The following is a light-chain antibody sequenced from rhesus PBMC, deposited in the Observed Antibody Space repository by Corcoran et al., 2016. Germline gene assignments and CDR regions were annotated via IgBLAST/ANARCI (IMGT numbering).Light chain of an antibody. J-gene: IGLJ6*01. CDR3: GADHGIGTTCVYV. V-gene: IGLV9-84*01. CDR2: VGTAGIEG. CDR1: SDYRNYA. Sequence: QPVLTQASSASASLGASVPLTCTLSSDYRNYAVDWYQPRPGKGPQFVMRVGTAGIEGFKGDGIPDRFSGSGSGLNRDLTIKNIQEEDERDCHCGADHGIGTTCVYVFGGGTKMTVL.